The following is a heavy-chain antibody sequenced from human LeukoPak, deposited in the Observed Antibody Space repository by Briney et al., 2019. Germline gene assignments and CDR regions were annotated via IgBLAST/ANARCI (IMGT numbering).Heavy chain of an antibody. D-gene: IGHD3-9*01. Sequence: SVKVSYKPSRYTFSSYGIRWVDQAPGQGGEGMGWINPDNGNTNYALKLQGRVTMTTDASTSTAYMELRSLRSDDTAVYYCARVRDILPGYYNYMGVWGKGTTVTVSS. CDR2: INPDNGNT. V-gene: IGHV1-18*01. CDR1: RYTFSSYG. J-gene: IGHJ6*03. CDR3: ARVRDILPGYYNYMGV.